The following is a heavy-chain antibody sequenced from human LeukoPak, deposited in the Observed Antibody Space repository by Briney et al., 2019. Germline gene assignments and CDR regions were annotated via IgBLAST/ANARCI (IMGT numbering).Heavy chain of an antibody. J-gene: IGHJ4*02. CDR1: GYTFTGYY. D-gene: IGHD3-3*01. Sequence: GASVKVSCKASGYTFTGYYMHWVRQAPGQGLEWMGWINPNSGGTNYAQKFQGRVTMTRDTSISTAYMELSRLRSDDTDVYYCARPYDFWSGIIDYWGQGTLVTVSS. CDR3: ARPYDFWSGIIDY. CDR2: INPNSGGT. V-gene: IGHV1-2*02.